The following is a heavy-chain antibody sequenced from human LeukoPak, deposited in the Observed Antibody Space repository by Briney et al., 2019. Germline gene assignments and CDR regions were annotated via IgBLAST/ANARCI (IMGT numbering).Heavy chain of an antibody. V-gene: IGHV4-59*01. CDR1: GGPIRSLY. CDR2: IYYSGRS. J-gene: IGHJ5*02. CDR3: AREIYGDYQGAWFDP. D-gene: IGHD4-17*01. Sequence: ETLDPTCSASGGPIRSLYWTWTPTPPGTGTQWTGPIYYSGRSHYKPSLKNRVTISVGTCKNHFSLKLSSVTAADTAVYYCAREIYGDYQGAWFDPSGQGTLVTASS.